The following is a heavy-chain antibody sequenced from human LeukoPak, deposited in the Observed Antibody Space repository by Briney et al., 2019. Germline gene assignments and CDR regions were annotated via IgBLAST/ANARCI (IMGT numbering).Heavy chain of an antibody. CDR3: ARGRRLGELSSWYFDL. CDR2: INYSGST. Sequence: TSETLSLTCAVYGGSFSGYYWSWIRQPPGKGLEWIGEINYSGSTNYNPSLKSRVTISVDTSKNQFSLKLSSVTAADTAVYYCARGRRLGELSSWYFDLWGRGTLVTVSS. D-gene: IGHD3-16*02. CDR1: GGSFSGYY. V-gene: IGHV4-34*01. J-gene: IGHJ2*01.